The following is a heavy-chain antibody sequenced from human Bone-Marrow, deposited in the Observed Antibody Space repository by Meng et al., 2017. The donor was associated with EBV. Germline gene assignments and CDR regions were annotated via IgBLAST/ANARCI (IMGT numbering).Heavy chain of an antibody. CDR2: MNPNSGNT. CDR1: GSTLTSYD. CDR3: ARGTPRGGTGARGFD. J-gene: IGHJ4*02. V-gene: IGHV1-8*01. D-gene: IGHD1-14*01. Sequence: QVEMGQSGAEVKKPGALGKVSCKASGSTLTSYDINWVRQATGQGLEWMGWMNPNSGNTGYAQKFQGRVTMTRNTSITTAYMDLISLRSEDTAVYYCARGTPRGGTGARGFDWGQGTLVTVSS.